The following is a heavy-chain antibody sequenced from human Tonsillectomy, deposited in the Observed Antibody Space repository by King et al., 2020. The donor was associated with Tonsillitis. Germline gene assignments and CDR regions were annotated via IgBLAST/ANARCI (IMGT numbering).Heavy chain of an antibody. J-gene: IGHJ6*03. CDR1: GFHVTTNY. CDR3: AGTTPNKRHHYYYMDV. V-gene: IGHV3-66*01. CDR2: IYAAGPT. Sequence: QLVQSGGGLVQPGGSLRLSCAASGFHVTTNYMHWVRQAPGKGLEWVSVIYAAGPTYYADSMKGRVTISRDYSRNTLYLQMNSLRAEDTAVYYCAGTTPNKRHHYYYMDVWGKGTTVTVSS. D-gene: IGHD4-17*01.